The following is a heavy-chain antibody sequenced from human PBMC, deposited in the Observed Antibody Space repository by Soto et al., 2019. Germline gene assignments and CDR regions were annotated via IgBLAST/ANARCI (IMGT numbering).Heavy chain of an antibody. CDR1: GYRFTTYW. J-gene: IGHJ6*02. D-gene: IGHD1-26*01. Sequence: GESLKISCQASGYRFTTYWIGWVRQMPGKGLEWMGIFYPGDSDSTYSPSFQGQVTISGDKSISAAYLQWSSLKASDTAIYYCARGGKGGSNFYGLDVWGQGXTVTVYS. CDR3: ARGGKGGSNFYGLDV. CDR2: FYPGDSDS. V-gene: IGHV5-51*03.